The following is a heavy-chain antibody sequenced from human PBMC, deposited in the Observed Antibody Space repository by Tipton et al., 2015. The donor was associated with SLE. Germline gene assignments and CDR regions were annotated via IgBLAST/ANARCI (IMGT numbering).Heavy chain of an antibody. CDR3: AKDLYYDSLTGPSLFDY. Sequence: SLRLSCAASGFTFSYHGMHWVRQAPGKGLEWVAVISYDGSNKYYADSVKGRFTISRDNSKNTLYLQMNSLRAEDTAMYYCAKDLYYDSLTGPSLFDYWGQGTLVTVSS. CDR1: GFTFSYHG. CDR2: ISYDGSNK. D-gene: IGHD3-9*01. V-gene: IGHV3-30*12. J-gene: IGHJ4*02.